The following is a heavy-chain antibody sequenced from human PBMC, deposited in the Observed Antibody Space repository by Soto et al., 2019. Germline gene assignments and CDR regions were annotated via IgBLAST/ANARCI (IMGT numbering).Heavy chain of an antibody. CDR3: ARDKILTGYSWFDP. CDR1: GGSVSSGSYY. D-gene: IGHD3-9*01. J-gene: IGHJ5*02. V-gene: IGHV4-61*01. CDR2: IYYSGST. Sequence: PSETLSLTCTVSGGSVSSGSYYWSWIRQPPGKGLEWIGYIYYSGSTNYNPSLKSRVTISVDTSKNQFSLKLSSVTAADTAVYYCARDKILTGYSWFDPWGQGTLVTVSS.